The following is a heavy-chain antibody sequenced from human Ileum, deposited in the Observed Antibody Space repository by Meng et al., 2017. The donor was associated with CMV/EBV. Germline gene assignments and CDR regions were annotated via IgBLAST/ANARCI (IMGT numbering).Heavy chain of an antibody. D-gene: IGHD6-19*01. V-gene: IGHV3-11*01. CDR3: AKVRGLGLVLDY. J-gene: IGHJ4*02. Sequence: FAASGFPFSSFYMSSIRQPPGDGLAWVSYISTSGSPIYFADSVKGRFTISRDNAKNSLYLQMNSLRAEDTAVYYCAKVRGLGLVLDYWGQGTLVTVSS. CDR1: GFPFSSFY. CDR2: ISTSGSPI.